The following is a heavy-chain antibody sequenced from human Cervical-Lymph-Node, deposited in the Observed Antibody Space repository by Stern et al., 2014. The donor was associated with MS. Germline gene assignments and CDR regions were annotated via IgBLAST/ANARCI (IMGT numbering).Heavy chain of an antibody. V-gene: IGHV4-31*03. Sequence: VQLVESGPGLVKPSETLSLTCTVSGDSISSSDYYWTWIRQQSGKGLEWIGYIYYTGTTLYNASLRSRVTISLDTSKNEFALRLTSVTAADTAIYFCAREPKRRTGYLDDGGQGTLGTVA. J-gene: IGHJ4*02. D-gene: IGHD1-1*01. CDR3: AREPKRRTGYLDD. CDR1: GDSISSSDYY. CDR2: IYYTGTT.